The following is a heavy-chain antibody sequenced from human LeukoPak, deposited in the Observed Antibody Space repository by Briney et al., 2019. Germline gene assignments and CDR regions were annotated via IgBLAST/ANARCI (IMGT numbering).Heavy chain of an antibody. CDR3: ARVKDYYGSGSYQH. CDR2: ISSSSSYI. Sequence: GGSLRLSCAASGFTFSSYSMTWVRQAPGKGLEWVSSISSSSSYIYYADSVKGRFTISRDNAKNSLYLQMNSLRAEDTAVYCCARVKDYYGSGSYQHWGQGTLVTVSS. CDR1: GFTFSSYS. D-gene: IGHD3-10*01. J-gene: IGHJ4*02. V-gene: IGHV3-21*01.